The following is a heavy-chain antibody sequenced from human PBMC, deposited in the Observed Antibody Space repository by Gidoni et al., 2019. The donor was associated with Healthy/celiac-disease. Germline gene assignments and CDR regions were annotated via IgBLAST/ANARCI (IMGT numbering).Heavy chain of an antibody. CDR2: ISSSSSTI. Sequence: EVQLVESGGGLVQPGGSLRLSCAASGFTFSSYSMNWVRQAPGKGLEWVSYISSSSSTIYYADSVKGRFTISRDNAKNSLYLQMNSLRDEDTAVYYCARVSLYCSGGSCYSGGYWGQGTLVTVSS. J-gene: IGHJ4*02. D-gene: IGHD2-15*01. CDR1: GFTFSSYS. CDR3: ARVSLYCSGGSCYSGGY. V-gene: IGHV3-48*02.